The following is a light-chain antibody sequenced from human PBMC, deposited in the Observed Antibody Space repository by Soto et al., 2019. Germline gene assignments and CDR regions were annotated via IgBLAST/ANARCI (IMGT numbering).Light chain of an antibody. CDR2: GAS. V-gene: IGKV3-15*01. CDR1: QSVSSN. J-gene: IGKJ1*01. Sequence: EIVMTQSPATLSVSPGERATLSCRASQSVSSNLAWYQQKPGQAPRLLIYGASTRATCIPARFSGSGSGTEFTLTISILQSEDFAVYYCQQYNNWPPTFGQGTKVEIK. CDR3: QQYNNWPPT.